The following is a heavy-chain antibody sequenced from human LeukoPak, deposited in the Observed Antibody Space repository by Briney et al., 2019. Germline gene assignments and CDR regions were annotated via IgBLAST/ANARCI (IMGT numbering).Heavy chain of an antibody. V-gene: IGHV4-34*01. D-gene: IGHD2-2*01. CDR1: GGSFSGHY. J-gene: IGHJ4*02. CDR3: ARGRTEAAALDF. Sequence: SETLSLTCAVYGGSFSGHYWTWIRQAPGKGLEWIGESTHTGSTNYNPSLKSRVTISVDTSKNQFSLKLTSVSAADTAVYHCARGRTEAAALDFWGPGTLVTVSS. CDR2: STHTGST.